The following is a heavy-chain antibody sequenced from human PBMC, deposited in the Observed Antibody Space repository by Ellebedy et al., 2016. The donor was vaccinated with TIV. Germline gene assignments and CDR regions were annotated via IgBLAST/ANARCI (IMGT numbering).Heavy chain of an antibody. V-gene: IGHV3-33*01. D-gene: IGHD6-13*01. J-gene: IGHJ6*02. CDR1: GFTFSSYG. CDR2: IWYDGSNK. Sequence: GESLKISXAASGFTFSSYGMHWVRQAPGKGLEWVAVIWYDGSNKYYADSVKGRFTISRDNSKNTLYLQMNSLRAEDTAVYFCARGVDSSSSRAMDVWGQGTTVTVSS. CDR3: ARGVDSSSSRAMDV.